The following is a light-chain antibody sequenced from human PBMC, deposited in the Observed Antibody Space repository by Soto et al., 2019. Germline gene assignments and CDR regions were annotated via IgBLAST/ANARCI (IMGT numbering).Light chain of an antibody. CDR3: QQSYSTLMYT. V-gene: IGKV1-39*01. Sequence: DIQMTQSPSSLYASVEDRVTITSRASQSISSYLNGYQQKPGKAPKLLIYAASSLQSGVPTRFSGSGSGTAFTLTISSLQPEDFATYYCQQSYSTLMYTFGQGNNLEI. CDR1: QSISSY. J-gene: IGKJ2*01. CDR2: AAS.